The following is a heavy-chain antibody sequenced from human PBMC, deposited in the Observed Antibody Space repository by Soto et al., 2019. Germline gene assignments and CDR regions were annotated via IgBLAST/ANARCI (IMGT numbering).Heavy chain of an antibody. D-gene: IGHD6-19*01. Sequence: PGESLKISCKGSGYSFTSYWIGWVRQMPGKGLEWMGIIYPGDSDTRYSPSFQGQVTISADKSISTAYLQWSSLKASDTTMYYCARRIMASGEDSSGWYYFDYWGQGTLVTVSS. V-gene: IGHV5-51*01. CDR3: ARRIMASGEDSSGWYYFDY. J-gene: IGHJ4*02. CDR1: GYSFTSYW. CDR2: IYPGDSDT.